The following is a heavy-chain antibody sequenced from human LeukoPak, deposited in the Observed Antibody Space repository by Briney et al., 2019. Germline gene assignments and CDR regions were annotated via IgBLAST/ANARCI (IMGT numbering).Heavy chain of an antibody. Sequence: GESLKISCKGSGYXFTSYWIGWVRQMPGKGLEWMGRIDPSDSYTNYSPSFQGHVTISADKSISTAYLQWSSLKASDTAMYYCARHTRLRSFDYWGQGTLVTVSS. D-gene: IGHD5-12*01. CDR2: IDPSDSYT. CDR1: GYXFTSYW. V-gene: IGHV5-10-1*01. CDR3: ARHTRLRSFDY. J-gene: IGHJ4*02.